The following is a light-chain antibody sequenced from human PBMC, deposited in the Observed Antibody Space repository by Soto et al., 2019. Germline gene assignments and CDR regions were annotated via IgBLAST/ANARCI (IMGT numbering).Light chain of an antibody. CDR2: DAS. Sequence: EIVLTQSPATLSLSPGERATLSCRASQSVSSYLAWYQQKPGQAPRLLSYDASNRATGIPARFSGSGSRTDFTLTISSLEPEDFAVYYCQQRSNWLTFGGGTKVEIK. J-gene: IGKJ4*01. CDR1: QSVSSY. V-gene: IGKV3-11*01. CDR3: QQRSNWLT.